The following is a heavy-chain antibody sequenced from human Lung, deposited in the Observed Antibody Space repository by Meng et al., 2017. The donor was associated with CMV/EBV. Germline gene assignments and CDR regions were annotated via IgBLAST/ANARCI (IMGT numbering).Heavy chain of an antibody. CDR3: AGGNGWRFDY. J-gene: IGHJ4*02. V-gene: IGHV7-4-1*01. CDR2: ININTGNP. Sequence: QVQLVQSGSELKKPGDSVKVSCQAAGYTFTSSSMNWVRHAPGQGLEWMGWININTGNPTYAQGFTGRFVFSLDTSVSTAYLQIDSLKADDTAVYYCAGGNGWRFDYWGQGTLVTVSS. D-gene: IGHD6-19*01. CDR1: GYTFTSSS.